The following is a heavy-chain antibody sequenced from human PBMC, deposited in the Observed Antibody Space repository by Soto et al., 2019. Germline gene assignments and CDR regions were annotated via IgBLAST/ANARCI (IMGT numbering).Heavy chain of an antibody. CDR2: INHSGFT. J-gene: IGHJ4*02. CDR1: GGSFTGYY. CDR3: ARGHGRFAH. Sequence: SETLSLTCDVSGGSFTGYYWSWIRQPPGKGLEWIGEINHSGFTDYNPSLTGRVTISLDTSKSQFSLKLSSLTAADTAFYFCARGHGRFAHWGQGTLVTVSS. V-gene: IGHV4-34*01.